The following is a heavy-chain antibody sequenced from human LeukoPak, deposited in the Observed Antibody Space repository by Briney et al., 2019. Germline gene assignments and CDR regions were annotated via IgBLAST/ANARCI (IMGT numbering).Heavy chain of an antibody. J-gene: IGHJ4*02. D-gene: IGHD6-13*01. CDR3: ARAHSSSWCFDY. CDR1: GGSISSYY. V-gene: IGHV4-59*01. CDR2: IYYSGST. Sequence: SETLSLTCTVSGGSISSYYWSWIRQPPGKGLEWIGYIYYSGSTNYNPSLKSRVTISVDTSKNQFSLKLSSVTAADTAVYYCARAHSSSWCFDYWGQGTLVTVSS.